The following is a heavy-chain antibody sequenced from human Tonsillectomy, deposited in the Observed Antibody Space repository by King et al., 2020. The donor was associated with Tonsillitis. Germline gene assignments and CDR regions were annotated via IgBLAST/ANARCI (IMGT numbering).Heavy chain of an antibody. CDR2: ISGSGGST. J-gene: IGHJ6*02. CDR1: GFTFSSYA. CDR3: AKEIVGATTWYYGMDV. Sequence: VQLVESGGGLVQPGGSLRLSCAASGFTFSSYAMSWVRQSPGKGLEWVSAISGSGGSTYYADSVKGRFTISGDNSKNTLYLQMNSLRAEDTAVYYCAKEIVGATTWYYGMDVWGQGTTVTVSS. D-gene: IGHD1-26*01. V-gene: IGHV3-23*04.